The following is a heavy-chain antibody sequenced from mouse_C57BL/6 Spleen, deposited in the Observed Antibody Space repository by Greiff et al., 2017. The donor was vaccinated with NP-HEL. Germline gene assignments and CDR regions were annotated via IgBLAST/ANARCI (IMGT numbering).Heavy chain of an antibody. Sequence: DVQLQESGPGLVKPSQSLSLTCSVTGYSITSGYYWNWIRQFPGNKLEWMGYISYDGSNNYNPSLKNRISITRDTSKNQFFLKLNSVTTEDTATYYCALYGSSPLWYFDVWGTGTTVTVSS. J-gene: IGHJ1*03. CDR1: GYSITSGYY. CDR3: ALYGSSPLWYFDV. D-gene: IGHD1-1*01. V-gene: IGHV3-6*01. CDR2: ISYDGSN.